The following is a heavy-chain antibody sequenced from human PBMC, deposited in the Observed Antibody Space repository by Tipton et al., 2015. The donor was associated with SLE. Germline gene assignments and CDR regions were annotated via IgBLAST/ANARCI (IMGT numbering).Heavy chain of an antibody. J-gene: IGHJ4*02. V-gene: IGHV1-18*01. CDR3: ASHFFGSSFGYYYFDY. D-gene: IGHD6-6*01. CDR2: ISAYTGHT. CDR1: GYIFSSYG. Sequence: QSGPEVKKPGASVKVSCKASGYIFSSYGLSWVRQAPGQGLEWMGWISAYTGHTGYAQKFQGRVTMTTDTSTSTAYMELRSLRSDDTAVYYLASHFFGSSFGYYYFDYWGQGTLVTVSS.